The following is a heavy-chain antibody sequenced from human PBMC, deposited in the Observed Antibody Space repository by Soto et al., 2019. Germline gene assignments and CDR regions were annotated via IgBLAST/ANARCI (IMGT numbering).Heavy chain of an antibody. CDR1: GFTFGDYD. J-gene: IGHJ3*02. V-gene: IGHV3-11*01. D-gene: IGHD6-19*01. Sequence: QVQLVESGGGLVQPGGSLRLSCAASGFTFGDYDMSWIRQAAGKGPEWVSSLSRGGNTIYYADSVKGRFSISRDNAENSLYLRMESLRVEDTATYFWARSSGWYEADAFDIWGQGTMFTVS. CDR3: ARSSGWYEADAFDI. CDR2: LSRGGNTI.